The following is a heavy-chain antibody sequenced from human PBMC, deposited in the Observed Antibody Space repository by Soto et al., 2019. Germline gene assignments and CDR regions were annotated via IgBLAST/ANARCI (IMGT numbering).Heavy chain of an antibody. Sequence: QVQLQESGPGLVKPSQTLSLTCTVSGGSISSGDSYWSWIRQPPGKGLGWIGYIYYSGTTYYNPPLKSRVTISVDTSRNQFSLKLTSVTAADTAVYYCVRDRAGMGTGDYWGQGTLVTVSS. CDR2: IYYSGTT. D-gene: IGHD1-1*01. V-gene: IGHV4-30-4*01. CDR3: VRDRAGMGTGDY. J-gene: IGHJ4*02. CDR1: GGSISSGDSY.